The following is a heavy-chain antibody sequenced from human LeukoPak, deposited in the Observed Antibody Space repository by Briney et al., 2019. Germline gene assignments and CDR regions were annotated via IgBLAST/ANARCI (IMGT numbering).Heavy chain of an antibody. D-gene: IGHD2-2*01. CDR1: GFTFCSYW. J-gene: IGHJ4*02. V-gene: IGHV3-7*01. Sequence: GGSLSLSCAASGFTFCSYWMSWVRQAPGKGLEWVANIKQDGSEKYYVDSVKGRFTISRDNAKNSLYLQMNSLRAEDTAVYYCARGSSTSCYNDYWGQGTLVTVSS. CDR3: ARGSSTSCYNDY. CDR2: IKQDGSEK.